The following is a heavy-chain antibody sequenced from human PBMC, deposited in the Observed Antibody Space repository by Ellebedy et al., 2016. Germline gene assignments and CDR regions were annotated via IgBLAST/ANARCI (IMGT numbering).Heavy chain of an antibody. CDR3: AREGDYYDSSGYQPGYYYGMDV. J-gene: IGHJ6*02. Sequence: ASVKVSCKASGYTFTGYYMHWVRQAPGQGLEWMGWINPNSGGTNYAQKFQGRVTMTRDTSISTAYMELSRLRSDDTAVYYCAREGDYYDSSGYQPGYYYGMDVWGQGTTVTVSS. V-gene: IGHV1-2*02. CDR2: INPNSGGT. CDR1: GYTFTGYY. D-gene: IGHD3-22*01.